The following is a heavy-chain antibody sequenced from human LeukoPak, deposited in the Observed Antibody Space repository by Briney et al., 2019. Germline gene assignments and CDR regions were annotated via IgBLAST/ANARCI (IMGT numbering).Heavy chain of an antibody. CDR2: IIPILGIA. J-gene: IGHJ4*02. CDR1: GGTFSSYA. V-gene: IGHV1-69*04. Sequence: GASVKVSCKASGGTFSSYAISWVRQARGQGLEWMGRIIPILGIANHAQKFQGRVTITADKSTSTAYMELSSLRSEDTAVYYCAVVVATIDYWGQGTLVTVSS. CDR3: AVVVATIDY. D-gene: IGHD5-12*01.